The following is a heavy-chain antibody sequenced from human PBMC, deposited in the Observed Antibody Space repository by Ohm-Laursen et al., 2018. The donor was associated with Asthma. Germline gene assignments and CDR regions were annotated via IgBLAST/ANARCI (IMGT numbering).Heavy chain of an antibody. Sequence: SLRLSCAARGYTFSRYSIHWVRQIPGKGLEWVASISTASSFIYYADSVRGRFTTSRDNARNSVYLQMNSLRAEDTALYYCARIGPEWELPGREYSLHHWGEGTLVTVSS. D-gene: IGHD1-26*01. V-gene: IGHV3-21*01. CDR3: ARIGPEWELPGREYSLHH. CDR1: GYTFSRYS. J-gene: IGHJ1*01. CDR2: ISTASSFI.